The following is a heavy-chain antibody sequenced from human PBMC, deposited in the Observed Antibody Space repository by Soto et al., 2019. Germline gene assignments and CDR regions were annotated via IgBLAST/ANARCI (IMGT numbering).Heavy chain of an antibody. V-gene: IGHV3-43*01. Sequence: PGGSLRLSCAASVFTFDDYTMHWVRQAPGKGLEWVSLISWDGGSTYYADSVKGRFTISRDNSKNSLYLQMNSLRTEDTALYYCAKDGGVGATNYYGMDVWGQGTTVTVSS. CDR2: ISWDGGST. D-gene: IGHD1-26*01. CDR3: AKDGGVGATNYYGMDV. J-gene: IGHJ6*02. CDR1: VFTFDDYT.